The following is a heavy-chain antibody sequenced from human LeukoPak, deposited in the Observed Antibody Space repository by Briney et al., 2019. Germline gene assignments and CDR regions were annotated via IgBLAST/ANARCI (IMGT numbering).Heavy chain of an antibody. J-gene: IGHJ4*02. D-gene: IGHD3-9*01. CDR2: IYWDEDK. Sequence: SGPTLVNPTQTLTLTCTFSGFSLGTRGVGVGWIRQPPGKALEWLALIYWDEDKRYSPSLTSRLTITKDTSKNQVVLTMTKMDPVDTATYFCTQSSDTLAGYYWNYWGQGTLVTVSS. V-gene: IGHV2-5*02. CDR1: GFSLGTRGVG. CDR3: TQSSDTLAGYYWNY.